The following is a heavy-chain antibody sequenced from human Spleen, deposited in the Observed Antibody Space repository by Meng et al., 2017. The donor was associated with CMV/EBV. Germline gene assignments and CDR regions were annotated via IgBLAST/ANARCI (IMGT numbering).Heavy chain of an antibody. CDR3: ARDQGVVGDLDAFDL. CDR2: IHYTGSP. Sequence: SETLSLTCTVPGGSISSTTYYWGWIRHPQGKGLEWIGSIHYTGSPYYNPSLKSRVTISVDTSKNYFSLRLSSLTAADTAVYYCARDQGVVGDLDAFDLWGQGTMVTVSS. CDR1: GGSISSTTYY. J-gene: IGHJ3*01. V-gene: IGHV4-39*07. D-gene: IGHD2-15*01.